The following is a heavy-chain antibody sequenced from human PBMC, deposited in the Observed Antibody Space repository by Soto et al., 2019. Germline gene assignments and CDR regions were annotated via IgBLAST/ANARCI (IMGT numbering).Heavy chain of an antibody. CDR3: ARGGACRGGRCYSVVDCDY. D-gene: IGHD2-15*01. CDR1: GGSFSDYY. J-gene: IGHJ4*02. CDR2: IYHSGST. Sequence: SETLSLTCAVYGGSFSDYYWSWIRPPPGKGRGWVGKIYHSGSTDYNPSLKRRVTISVGTTNNQFSLKLNTVAAADTAVYYCARGGACRGGRCYSVVDCDYWGQGTLVTVSS. V-gene: IGHV4-34*01.